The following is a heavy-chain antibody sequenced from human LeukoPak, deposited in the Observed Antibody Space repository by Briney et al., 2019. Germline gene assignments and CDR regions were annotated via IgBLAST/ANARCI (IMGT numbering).Heavy chain of an antibody. Sequence: GGSLRLSCAASGFTFSSYSMNWVRQAPGKGLEGVSSISSSSSYIYYADSVKGRFTISRDNAKNSLYLQMNSLRAEDTAVYYCARDRGVVATIDYFDYWGQGTLVTVSS. CDR2: ISSSSSYI. CDR1: GFTFSSYS. V-gene: IGHV3-21*01. CDR3: ARDRGVVATIDYFDY. J-gene: IGHJ4*02. D-gene: IGHD5-12*01.